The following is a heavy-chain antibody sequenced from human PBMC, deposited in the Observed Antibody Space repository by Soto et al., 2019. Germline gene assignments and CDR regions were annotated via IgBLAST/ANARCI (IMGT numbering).Heavy chain of an antibody. CDR1: GYTFTSYD. CDR3: ARGLRGLFVWLSQGWFDP. Sequence: ASVKVSCKASGYTFTSYDINWVRQATGQGLERMGWMNPNSGNTGYAQKFQGRVTMTRNTSISTAYMELSSLRSEDTAVYYCARGLRGLFVWLSQGWFDPWGQGILVTVSS. D-gene: IGHD3-9*01. V-gene: IGHV1-8*01. J-gene: IGHJ5*02. CDR2: MNPNSGNT.